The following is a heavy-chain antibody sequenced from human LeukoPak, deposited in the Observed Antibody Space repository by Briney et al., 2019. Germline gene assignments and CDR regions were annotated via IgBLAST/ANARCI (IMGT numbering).Heavy chain of an antibody. J-gene: IGHJ4*02. V-gene: IGHV3-48*04. CDR1: GFTFSSYS. CDR2: ISSSGSTI. Sequence: GGSLRLSCAASGFTFSSYSMNWVRQAPGKGLEWVSYISSSGSTIYYADSVKGRFTISRDNAKNSLYLQMNSLRAEDTAVYYCARVSQQLTYFDYWGQGTLVTVSS. D-gene: IGHD6-13*01. CDR3: ARVSQQLTYFDY.